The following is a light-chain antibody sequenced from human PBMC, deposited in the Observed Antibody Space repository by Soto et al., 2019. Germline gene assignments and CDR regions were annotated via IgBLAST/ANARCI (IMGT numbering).Light chain of an antibody. Sequence: QSALTQPASVSGSPGQSITISCTGSSSDVGGYNYVSWYQQHPGKAPKVMIYDVSKRPSGVPDRFSGSKSGNTASLTISGLQAEDEADYYCCSYAGSYPFVFGTGTKVTV. J-gene: IGLJ1*01. CDR3: CSYAGSYPFV. V-gene: IGLV2-11*01. CDR1: SSDVGGYNY. CDR2: DVS.